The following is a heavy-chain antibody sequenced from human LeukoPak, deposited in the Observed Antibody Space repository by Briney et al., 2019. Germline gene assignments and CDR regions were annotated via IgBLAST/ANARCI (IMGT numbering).Heavy chain of an antibody. V-gene: IGHV3-74*01. CDR3: AKAGFSFPFDS. CDR2: INSDGSST. D-gene: IGHD6-25*01. J-gene: IGHJ5*01. CDR1: GFTFSSYW. Sequence: GGSLRLSCAASGFTFSSYWMHWVRQAPGKGLVWVSRINSDGSSTSYADSVKGRFTISRDNAKNTLYLQMNSLRAEDTAVYYCAKAGFSFPFDSWGQGTLVTVSS.